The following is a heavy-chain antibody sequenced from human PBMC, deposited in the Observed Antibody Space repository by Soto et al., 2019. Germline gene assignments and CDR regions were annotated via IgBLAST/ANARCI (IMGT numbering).Heavy chain of an antibody. Sequence: SETLSLTCTVSGGSISSSSYYWGWIRQPPGKGLEWIGSIYYSGSTYYNPSLKSRVTMSVDTSKNQFPLKLSSVTAADTAVYYCARVVVSSNYYYYDGLDVWGRGTTVTVSS. CDR3: ARVVVSSNYYYYDGLDV. CDR2: IYYSGST. CDR1: GGSISSSSYY. V-gene: IGHV4-39*01. D-gene: IGHD3-22*01. J-gene: IGHJ6*02.